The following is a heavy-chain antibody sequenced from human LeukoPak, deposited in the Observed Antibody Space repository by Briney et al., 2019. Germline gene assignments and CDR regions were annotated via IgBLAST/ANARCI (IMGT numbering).Heavy chain of an antibody. Sequence: GGSLRLSCAASGXTFSSYAMHWVRQAPGKGREWVAVISYDGSNKYYADSVKGRFTISRDNSKNTLYLQMNSLRAEDTAVYYCARGRITMIVVAPFDYWGQGTLVTVSS. CDR1: GXTFSSYA. CDR2: ISYDGSNK. V-gene: IGHV3-30-3*01. CDR3: ARGRITMIVVAPFDY. J-gene: IGHJ4*02. D-gene: IGHD3-22*01.